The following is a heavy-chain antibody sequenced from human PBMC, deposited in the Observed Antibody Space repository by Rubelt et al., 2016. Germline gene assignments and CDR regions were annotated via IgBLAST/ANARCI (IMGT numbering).Heavy chain of an antibody. CDR1: GFTFSSYS. CDR2: ISSSSSTI. V-gene: IGHV3-48*04. D-gene: IGHD6-19*01. J-gene: IGHJ4*02. CDR3: ARDSHTVD. Sequence: EVQLLESGGGLVQPGGSLRLSCAASGFTFSSYSMNWVRQAPGKGLEWVSYISSSSSTIYYADSAKGRFTISRDNAKNSLYLQMNSLRAEDTAVYYRARDSHTVDWGQGTLVTVSS.